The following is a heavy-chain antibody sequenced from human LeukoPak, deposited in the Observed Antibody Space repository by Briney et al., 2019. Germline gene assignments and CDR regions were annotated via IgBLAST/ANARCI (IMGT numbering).Heavy chain of an antibody. D-gene: IGHD6-13*01. CDR1: GYNFITYW. J-gene: IGHJ6*02. CDR2: ISPGNSDT. V-gene: IGHV5-51*01. CDR3: ARHRVDSSSPRGMDV. Sequence: GESLKISCKGSGYNFITYWIGWVRQMTGKGLEWMGIISPGNSDTKYSPSFQGQVTFSADKSISTAYLQWSSLKASDTAIYYCARHRVDSSSPRGMDVWGQGTTVTVSS.